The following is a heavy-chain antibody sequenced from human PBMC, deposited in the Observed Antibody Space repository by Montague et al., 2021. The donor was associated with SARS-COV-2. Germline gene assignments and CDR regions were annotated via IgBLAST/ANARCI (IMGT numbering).Heavy chain of an antibody. J-gene: IGHJ4*02. D-gene: IGHD2-15*01. CDR1: GDSITYFY. CDR3: ARGVVAAPPMVDY. Sequence: ETLSLTCTVSGDSITYFYWNWIRQPAGNGLEWIGRISAGGGANYNPSLKSRVTMSMDTSKRQLSLKLNSVTAEDTAVYYCARGVVAAPPMVDYWGRGTLVTVSS. CDR2: ISAGGGA. V-gene: IGHV4-4*07.